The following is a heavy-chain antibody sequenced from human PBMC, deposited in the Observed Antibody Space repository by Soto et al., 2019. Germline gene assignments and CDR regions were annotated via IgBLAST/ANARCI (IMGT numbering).Heavy chain of an antibody. V-gene: IGHV1-46*03. J-gene: IGHJ4*02. CDR3: ARDRRPNYYDSSGYFDY. Sequence: EASVKVSCKASGYTLISYYMHWVRQAPGQGLEWMGIINPSGGSTTYAQKFQGRVSMTRDTSTSTVYMELSSLRSEDTAVYYCARDRRPNYYDSSGYFDYWGQGTLVTVSS. CDR1: GYTLISYY. D-gene: IGHD3-22*01. CDR2: INPSGGST.